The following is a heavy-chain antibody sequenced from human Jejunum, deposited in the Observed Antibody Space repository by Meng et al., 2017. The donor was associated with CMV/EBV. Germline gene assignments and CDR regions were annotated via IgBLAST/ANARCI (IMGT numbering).Heavy chain of an antibody. CDR2: ISTYNDNP. CDR3: ARDLWPHIVVVTAASEF. Sequence: QVPLVQAGAEVKGPGASVKVSCKASGYTFSSYGFTWVRQAPGQGLEWLGWISTYNDNPKYAQKVQGRVTMTADTSTSTAYMELRSLTSDDTAVYYCARDLWPHIVVVTAASEFWGQGTLVTVSS. D-gene: IGHD2-21*02. J-gene: IGHJ4*02. V-gene: IGHV1-18*01. CDR1: GYTFSSYG.